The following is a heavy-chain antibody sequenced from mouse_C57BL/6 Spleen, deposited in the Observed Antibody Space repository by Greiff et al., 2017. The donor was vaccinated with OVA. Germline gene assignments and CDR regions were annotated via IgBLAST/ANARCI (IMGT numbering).Heavy chain of an antibody. V-gene: IGHV1-15*01. CDR2: IDPETGGT. D-gene: IGHD2-1*01. J-gene: IGHJ2*01. Sequence: VQLKESGAELVRPGASVTLSCKASGYTFTDYEMHWVKQTPVHGLEWIGAIDPETGGTAYNQKFKGKAILTADKSSSTAYMELRSLTSEDSAVYYCTRSYYGNYEFDYWGQGTTLTVSS. CDR1: GYTFTDYE. CDR3: TRSYYGNYEFDY.